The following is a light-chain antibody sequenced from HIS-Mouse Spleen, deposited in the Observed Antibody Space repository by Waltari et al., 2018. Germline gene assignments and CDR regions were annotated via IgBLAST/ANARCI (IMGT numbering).Light chain of an antibody. CDR1: SSNMRRNS. Sequence: QSVLTQPPSASVTPGQSVTMSSPGRSSNMRRNSVCWYQHLPGTAPKLLIYRNNQRPSGVPDRFSGSKSGTSASLAISGLRSEDEADYYCAAWDDSLSGYVVFGGGTKLTVL. CDR2: RNN. V-gene: IGLV1-47*01. CDR3: AAWDDSLSGYVV. J-gene: IGLJ2*01.